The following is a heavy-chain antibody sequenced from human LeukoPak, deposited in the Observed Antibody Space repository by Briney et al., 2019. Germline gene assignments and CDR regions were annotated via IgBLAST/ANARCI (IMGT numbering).Heavy chain of an antibody. Sequence: SETLSLTCSVSVGSISSYYWSWIRQPPGKGLEWIALIHDSGSTNYNPSLKSRVTLSLDTSKNRFSLRLNSVTAADTAVYYCARDFLLQSEGLFDYWGQGTLVTVSS. J-gene: IGHJ4*02. CDR1: VGSISSYY. CDR3: ARDFLLQSEGLFDY. D-gene: IGHD4-11*01. CDR2: IHDSGST. V-gene: IGHV4-59*12.